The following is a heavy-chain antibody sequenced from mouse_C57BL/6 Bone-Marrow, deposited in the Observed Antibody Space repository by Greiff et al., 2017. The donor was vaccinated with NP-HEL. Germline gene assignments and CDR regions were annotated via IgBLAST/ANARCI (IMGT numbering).Heavy chain of an antibody. D-gene: IGHD1-1*01. Sequence: VQLKQSGPELVKPGASVKIPCKASGYTFTDYNMDWVKQSHGKSLEWIGDINPNNGGTIYNQKFKGKATLTVDKSSSTAYMELRSLTSEDTAVYYCARGSTTVANWYFDVWGTGTTVTVSS. CDR2: INPNNGGT. CDR1: GYTFTDYN. J-gene: IGHJ1*03. V-gene: IGHV1-18*01. CDR3: ARGSTTVANWYFDV.